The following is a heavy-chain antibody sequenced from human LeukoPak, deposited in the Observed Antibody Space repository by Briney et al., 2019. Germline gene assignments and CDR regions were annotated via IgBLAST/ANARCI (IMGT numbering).Heavy chain of an antibody. D-gene: IGHD2-15*01. J-gene: IGHJ4*02. CDR2: SNAGNGNT. CDR1: GYTFTSYA. V-gene: IGHV1-3*02. Sequence: AAVKVSCKASGYTFTSYAMHWVRQAPVQRLEWMGWSNAGNGNTKYSQEFQGRVTITRDTSASTAYMELSSLRSEDMAVYYCARAGGYCGRISCPYYFDYWGQGSLVAVSS. CDR3: ARAGGYCGRISCPYYFDY.